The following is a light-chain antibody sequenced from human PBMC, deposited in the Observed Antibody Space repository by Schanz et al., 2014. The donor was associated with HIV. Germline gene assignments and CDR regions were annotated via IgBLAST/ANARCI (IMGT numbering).Light chain of an antibody. CDR2: NTY. V-gene: IGLV1-44*01. Sequence: QSVLTQPPSASGTPGQRVTISCSGSSSNFRSNAVNWYQQLPGTAPKLVIYNTYHRPSGVPDRFSGSKSGTSASLAISGLRSDDEAHYYCATWDDSLNGVVFGGGTKLTVL. CDR3: ATWDDSLNGVV. CDR1: SSNFRSNA. J-gene: IGLJ2*01.